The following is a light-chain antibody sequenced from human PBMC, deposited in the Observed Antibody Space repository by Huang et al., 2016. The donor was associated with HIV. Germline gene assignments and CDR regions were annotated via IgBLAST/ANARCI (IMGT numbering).Light chain of an antibody. CDR1: RGISTS. J-gene: IGKJ4*01. V-gene: IGKV1-NL1*01. CDR3: QQYYNTTLS. Sequence: DIQMTQSPSSLSASVGDRVTITCRASRGISTSLAWYQQQPGKAPKLLLYAASRLQGGVPSRFSGSGSWTEYTLTISSLQPEDSATYYCQQYYNTTLSFGGGTKVEIK. CDR2: AAS.